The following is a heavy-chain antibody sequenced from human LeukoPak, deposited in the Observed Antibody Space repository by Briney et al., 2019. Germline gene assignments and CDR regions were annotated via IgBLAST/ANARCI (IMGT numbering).Heavy chain of an antibody. CDR2: IYYSGST. Sequence: SESLSLTCTVSGGSISSYYWSWIRQPPGKGLEWIGYIYYSGSTKHNPSLKSRVTISVDTSKNQFSLKLSSVTAADTAVYYCARHLPKWGWDYWGQGTLVTVSS. V-gene: IGHV4-59*08. CDR3: ARHLPKWGWDY. D-gene: IGHD1-26*01. J-gene: IGHJ4*02. CDR1: GGSISSYY.